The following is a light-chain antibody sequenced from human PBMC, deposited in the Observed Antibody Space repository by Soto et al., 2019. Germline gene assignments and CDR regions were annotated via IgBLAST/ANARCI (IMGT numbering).Light chain of an antibody. CDR1: QSISNY. Sequence: DMEMTQSPSSLSAFVGDRVTITCRASQSISNYLNWYQHKPGKVPKLLIYAASRFQSGVPTRFSGSGSGTDFTLTINILQPEDFATYYCQQSYGTPLTFGGGTKIEIK. V-gene: IGKV1-39*01. CDR3: QQSYGTPLT. J-gene: IGKJ4*01. CDR2: AAS.